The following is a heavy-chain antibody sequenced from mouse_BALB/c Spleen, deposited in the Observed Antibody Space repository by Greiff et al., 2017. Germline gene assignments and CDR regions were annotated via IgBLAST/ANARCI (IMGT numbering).Heavy chain of an antibody. CDR1: GFTFSSYT. V-gene: IGHV5-12-2*01. Sequence: EVMLVESGGGLVQPGGSLKLSCAASGFTFSSYTMSWVRQTPEKMLEWVAYISNGGGSTYYPDTVKGRFTISRDNAKNTLYLQMSSLKSEDTAMYSCARRYYYGGSWAMDDWGQGTSVTVSS. CDR3: ARRYYYGGSWAMDD. CDR2: ISNGGGST. D-gene: IGHD1-1*01. J-gene: IGHJ4*01.